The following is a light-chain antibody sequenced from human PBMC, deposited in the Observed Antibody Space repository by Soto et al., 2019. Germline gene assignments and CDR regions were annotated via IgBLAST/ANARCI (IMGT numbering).Light chain of an antibody. CDR1: QSVSDN. J-gene: IGKJ1*01. CDR3: HQYYTWPRT. CDR2: GAS. V-gene: IGKV3-15*01. Sequence: EIVLTQSPGTLSLSPGERATLSCRASQSVSDNYLAWYQQKPGQAPRLLIYGASTRATVIPARFSGSGSGTEFTLTISSLQSEDIAVYYCHQYYTWPRTFGQGTKVDIK.